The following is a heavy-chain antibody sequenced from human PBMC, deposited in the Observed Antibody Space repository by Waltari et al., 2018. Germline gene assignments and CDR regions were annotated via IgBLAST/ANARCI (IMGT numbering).Heavy chain of an antibody. J-gene: IGHJ4*02. V-gene: IGHV1-69*13. D-gene: IGHD4-17*01. CDR2: IIPIFGTA. Sequence: QVQLVQSGAEVQKPGSSVKVSCKASGGTFSTYAIRWVRQAPGQGLEWMGGIIPIFGTANYAQKFQGRVTITADESTSTAYMELSSLRSEDTAVYYCARDAYGDYAHFDYWGQGTLVTVSS. CDR3: ARDAYGDYAHFDY. CDR1: GGTFSTYA.